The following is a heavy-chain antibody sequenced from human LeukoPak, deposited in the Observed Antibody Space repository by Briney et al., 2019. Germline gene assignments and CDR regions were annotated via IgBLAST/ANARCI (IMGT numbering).Heavy chain of an antibody. J-gene: IGHJ4*02. CDR2: ISGTSDST. V-gene: IGHV3-23*01. D-gene: IGHD3-10*01. Sequence: GGSLRLSCAASGFIFSNYAMSWVRQAPGKGLECVSIISGTSDSTYYADSVKGRFTISRDNSKNTLYLQMNSLRVDDTAVYYCAKHLWRDLVSFGEGYYFGYWGQGTLVTVSS. CDR1: GFIFSNYA. CDR3: AKHLWRDLVSFGEGYYFGY.